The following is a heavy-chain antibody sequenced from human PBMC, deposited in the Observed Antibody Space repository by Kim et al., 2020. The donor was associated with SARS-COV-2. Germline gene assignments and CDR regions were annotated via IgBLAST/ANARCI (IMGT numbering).Heavy chain of an antibody. Sequence: ASVKVSCKASGYTFTSYGISWVRQAPGQGLEWMGWISAYNGNTNYAQKLQGRVTMTTDTSTSTAYMELRSLRSDDTAVYYCARLYRNWDYYYYYMDVWGKGTTVTVSS. CDR1: GYTFTSYG. D-gene: IGHD4-4*01. CDR2: ISAYNGNT. CDR3: ARLYRNWDYYYYYMDV. V-gene: IGHV1-18*01. J-gene: IGHJ6*03.